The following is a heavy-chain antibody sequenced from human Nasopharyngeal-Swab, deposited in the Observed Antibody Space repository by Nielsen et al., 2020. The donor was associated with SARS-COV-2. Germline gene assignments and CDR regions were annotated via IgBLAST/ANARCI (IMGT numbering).Heavy chain of an antibody. D-gene: IGHD3-9*01. J-gene: IGHJ6*02. Sequence: GESLKISCEVSGFMFSDYWISWVRQAPGKGLEWVANVNQDGSEKYYVDSVKGRFTISRDNTKNSVYLQMNSLRAEDTAVYYCARGCVLTGPSCYYYGMDVWGQGTTVTVSS. CDR3: ARGCVLTGPSCYYYGMDV. V-gene: IGHV3-7*01. CDR1: GFMFSDYW. CDR2: VNQDGSEK.